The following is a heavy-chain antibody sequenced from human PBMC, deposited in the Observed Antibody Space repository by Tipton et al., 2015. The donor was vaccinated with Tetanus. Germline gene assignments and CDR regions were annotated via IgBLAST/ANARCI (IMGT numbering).Heavy chain of an antibody. J-gene: IGHJ5*02. D-gene: IGHD2-15*01. CDR1: GYTFTSYD. V-gene: IGHV1-8*01. Sequence: QLVQSGPEVKKPGASVKVSCKASGYTFTSYDINWVRQATGQGLEWMGWMNPNSGNTGYAQKFQGRVTMTRNTSISTAYMELSSLRSEDTAVYYCARGLRTCSGGSCYEWFDPWGQGTLVTVSS. CDR2: MNPNSGNT. CDR3: ARGLRTCSGGSCYEWFDP.